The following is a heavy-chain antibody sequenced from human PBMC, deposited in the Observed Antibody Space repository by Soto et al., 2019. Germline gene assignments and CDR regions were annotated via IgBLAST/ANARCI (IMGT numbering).Heavy chain of an antibody. CDR2: INAGNGNT. CDR3: VRWLPPYRMDV. D-gene: IGHD3-22*01. CDR1: GYTFTSYA. V-gene: IGHV1-3*01. J-gene: IGHJ6*04. Sequence: GASVKVSCKASGYTFTSYAMHWVRQAPGQRLEWMGWINAGNGNTKYSQKFQGRVTITRDTSASTAYMELSSLRSEDTAVYYCVRWLPPYRMDVWGKGTTVTVSS.